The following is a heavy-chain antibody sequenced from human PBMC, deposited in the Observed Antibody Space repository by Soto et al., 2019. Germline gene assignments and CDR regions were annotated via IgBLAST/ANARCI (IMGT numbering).Heavy chain of an antibody. D-gene: IGHD3-22*01. V-gene: IGHV4-61*01. Sequence: PSETLSLTCTVSGGSVSSGSYYWSWIRQPPGKGLEWIGYIYYSGSTNYNPSLKSRVTISVDTSKNQFSLKLSSVTAADTAVYYCARGQYYDSSGYDYRGQGTLVTVSS. CDR1: GGSVSSGSYY. CDR2: IYYSGST. J-gene: IGHJ4*02. CDR3: ARGQYYDSSGYDY.